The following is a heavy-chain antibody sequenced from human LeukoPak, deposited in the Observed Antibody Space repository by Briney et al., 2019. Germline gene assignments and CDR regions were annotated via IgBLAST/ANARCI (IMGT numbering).Heavy chain of an antibody. D-gene: IGHD2-15*01. J-gene: IGHJ4*02. Sequence: PETLSLTCTVSGGSISSSSYYWGWIRQPPGKGLEWIGSIYYSGSTYYNPSLKSRVTISVDTSKNQFSLKLSSVTAADTAVYYCARDIRGYCSGGSCYRRGNYFDYWGQGTLVTVSS. CDR2: IYYSGST. CDR3: ARDIRGYCSGGSCYRRGNYFDY. CDR1: GGSISSSSYY. V-gene: IGHV4-39*07.